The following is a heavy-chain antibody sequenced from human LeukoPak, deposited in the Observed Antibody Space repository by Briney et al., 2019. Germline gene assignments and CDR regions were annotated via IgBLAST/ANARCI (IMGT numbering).Heavy chain of an antibody. CDR1: GGSFSGYY. CDR2: INHSGST. CDR3: ARGGSRVVPAAEHYYYGMDV. J-gene: IGHJ6*02. D-gene: IGHD2-2*01. V-gene: IGHV4-34*01. Sequence: SETLSLTCAVYGGSFSGYYWSWIRQPPGKGLEWIGEINHSGSTNYNPSLKSRVTISVDTSKNQFSLKLSSVTAADTAVYYCARGGSRVVPAAEHYYYGMDVWGQGTTVTVSS.